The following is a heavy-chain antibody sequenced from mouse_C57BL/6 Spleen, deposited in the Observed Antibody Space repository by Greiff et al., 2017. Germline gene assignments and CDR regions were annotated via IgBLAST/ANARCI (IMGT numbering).Heavy chain of an antibody. D-gene: IGHD1-1*01. V-gene: IGHV1-15*01. CDR1: GYTFTDYE. CDR3: TRVYGSSPRYFDV. CDR2: IDPETGGT. J-gene: IGHJ1*03. Sequence: QVQLKQSGAELVRPGASVTLSCKASGYTFTDYEMHWVKQTPVHGLEWIGAIDPETGGTAYNQKFKGKAILTADKSSSTAYMELRSLTSEDSAVYYCTRVYGSSPRYFDVWGTGTTVTVSS.